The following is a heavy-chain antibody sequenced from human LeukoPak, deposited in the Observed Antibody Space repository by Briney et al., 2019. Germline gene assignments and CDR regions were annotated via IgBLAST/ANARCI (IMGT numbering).Heavy chain of an antibody. CDR2: ISSSSSTI. CDR3: ARTRWLQFGGFYY. J-gene: IGHJ4*02. Sequence: GGSLRLSCAASGFTFSSYSMNWVRQAPGKGLEWVLYISSSSSTIYYADSVKGRFTISRDNAKNSLYLQMNSLRDEDTAVYYCARTRWLQFGGFYYWGQGTLVTVSS. V-gene: IGHV3-48*02. D-gene: IGHD5-24*01. CDR1: GFTFSSYS.